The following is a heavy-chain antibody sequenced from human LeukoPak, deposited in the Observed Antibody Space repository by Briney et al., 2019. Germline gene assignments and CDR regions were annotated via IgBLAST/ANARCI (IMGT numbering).Heavy chain of an antibody. CDR2: IYYSGST. Sequence: SETLSLTCAVYGVSFSGYYWSWIRQPPGKGLEWIGSIYYSGSTYYNPSLKSRVTISIDTSKNQFSLRLSSVTAADTAVYYCARGAAGYSYGWGQGTLVTVSS. V-gene: IGHV4-34*01. D-gene: IGHD5-18*01. CDR3: ARGAAGYSYG. CDR1: GVSFSGYY. J-gene: IGHJ4*02.